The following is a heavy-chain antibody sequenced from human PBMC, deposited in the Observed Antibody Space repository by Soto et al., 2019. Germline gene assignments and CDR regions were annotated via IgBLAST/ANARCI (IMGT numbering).Heavy chain of an antibody. D-gene: IGHD2-2*01. CDR1: GFTFSSYA. CDR3: AKDPTEFASFYYYSGMDV. CDR2: ISGSGGST. J-gene: IGHJ6*02. Sequence: LSLTCAASGFTFSSYAMSWVRQAPGKGLEWVSAISGSGGSTYYADSGKGRFTISRDNSKNTLYLQMNSLRAEDTAVYYCAKDPTEFASFYYYSGMDVWGQGTTVTVSS. V-gene: IGHV3-23*01.